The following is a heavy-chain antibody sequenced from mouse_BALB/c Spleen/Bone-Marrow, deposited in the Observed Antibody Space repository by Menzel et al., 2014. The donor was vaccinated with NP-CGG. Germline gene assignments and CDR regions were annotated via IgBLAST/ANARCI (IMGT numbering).Heavy chain of an antibody. V-gene: IGHV14-3*02. CDR2: IDPANGNT. D-gene: IGHD4-1*01. Sequence: EVKLVESGAELVKPGASVKLSCTASGFNIKDTYMHWVKQRSEQGLEWIGRIDPANGNTKYDPKFQGKATITADTSSNTAYLQLSSLTSEDTAVYYWARWEYYAMDYWGQGTSVTVSS. J-gene: IGHJ4*01. CDR1: GFNIKDTY. CDR3: ARWEYYAMDY.